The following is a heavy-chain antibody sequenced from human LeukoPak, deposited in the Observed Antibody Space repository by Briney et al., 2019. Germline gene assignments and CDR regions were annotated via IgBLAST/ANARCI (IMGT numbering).Heavy chain of an antibody. J-gene: IGHJ4*02. CDR3: ARDHDIVAPFDY. CDR2: INAGNGNT. CDR1: GYTFTSYA. Sequence: ASVKVSCKASGYTFTSYAMHWVRQAPGQRLEWMGWINAGNGNTKYSQKFQGRVTITRDTSASTAYMELSSLRSEDTAVYYCARDHDIVAPFDYWGQGTLVTVSS. D-gene: IGHD5-12*01. V-gene: IGHV1-3*01.